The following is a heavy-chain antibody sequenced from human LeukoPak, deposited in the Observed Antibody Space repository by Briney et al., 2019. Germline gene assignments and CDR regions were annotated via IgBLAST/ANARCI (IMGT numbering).Heavy chain of an antibody. D-gene: IGHD3-10*01. V-gene: IGHV4-59*08. J-gene: IGHJ5*02. Sequence: SETLSLTCTVSGGSISSSYWNWVRQPPGKGLEWIGRISYSGTTNYNPSLKSRVTISSDTSKNQFSLKLTSVTAADTAVYYCARREVEMRASASGNWPGPWGQGTLVTVSS. CDR2: ISYSGTT. CDR1: GGSISSSY. CDR3: ARREVEMRASASGNWPGP.